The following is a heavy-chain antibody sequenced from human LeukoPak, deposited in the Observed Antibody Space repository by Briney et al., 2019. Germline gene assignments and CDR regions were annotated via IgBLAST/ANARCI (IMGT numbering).Heavy chain of an antibody. CDR1: GFTFSSYE. V-gene: IGHV3-48*03. CDR2: ISSSGSTI. J-gene: IGHJ4*02. D-gene: IGHD5-12*01. Sequence: GGSLRLSCAASGFTFSSYEMNWVRQAPGKGLEWVSYISSSGSTIYYADSVKGRFTISRDNAKNTLYLQMNSLRAEDTAVYYCARGIRPSGYDFLVADSPGYWGQGTLVTVSS. CDR3: ARGIRPSGYDFLVADSPGY.